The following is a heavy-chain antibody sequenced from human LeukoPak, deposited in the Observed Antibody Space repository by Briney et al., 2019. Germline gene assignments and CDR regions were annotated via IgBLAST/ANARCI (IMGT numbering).Heavy chain of an antibody. V-gene: IGHV3-48*04. D-gene: IGHD2-15*01. CDR3: AKFSRCSGGSCYSGFAP. CDR1: GFTFSSYS. Sequence: GGSLRLSCAASGFTFSSYSMNWVRQAPGKGLEWLSYISYNSGTYYADSVKGRFTISRDNGKNLLYLQMNSLRAEDTAVYYCAKFSRCSGGSCYSGFAPWGQGTLFTVSS. J-gene: IGHJ5*02. CDR2: ISYNSGT.